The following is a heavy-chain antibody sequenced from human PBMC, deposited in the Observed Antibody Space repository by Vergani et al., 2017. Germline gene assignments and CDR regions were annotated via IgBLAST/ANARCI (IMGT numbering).Heavy chain of an antibody. CDR3: ARDRYYGSGSYYSYYYGMDV. CDR1: GGSISSGDYY. J-gene: IGHJ6*02. Sequence: QVQLQESGPGLVKPSQTLSLTCTVSGGSISSGDYYWSWIRQPPGKGLEWIGYIYYSGSTYYNPSLKRRVTISVDTSKNQFSLKLSSVTAADTAVYYCARDRYYGSGSYYSYYYGMDVWGQGTLVTVSS. D-gene: IGHD3-10*01. V-gene: IGHV4-30-4*08. CDR2: IYYSGST.